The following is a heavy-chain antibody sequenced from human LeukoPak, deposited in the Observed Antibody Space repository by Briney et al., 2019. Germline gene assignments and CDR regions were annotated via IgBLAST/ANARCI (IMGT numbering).Heavy chain of an antibody. CDR1: GFTFSSYG. Sequence: GGSLRLSCAASGFTFSSYGMGWVRQAPGKGLEWVSAISNSGGSTPYADSVKGRFTISRDNSKNTLYLQMNSLRGEDTAVYYCARGPWSAAGYNGMDVWGQGTTVTVSS. J-gene: IGHJ6*02. CDR2: ISNSGGST. CDR3: ARGPWSAAGYNGMDV. V-gene: IGHV3-23*01. D-gene: IGHD6-13*01.